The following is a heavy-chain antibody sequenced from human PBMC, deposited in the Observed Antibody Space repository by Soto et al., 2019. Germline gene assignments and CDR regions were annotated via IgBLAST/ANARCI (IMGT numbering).Heavy chain of an antibody. CDR1: GFTFSSYA. CDR2: ISGSGGST. Sequence: EVQLLESGGGLVQPGGSLRLSCAASGFTFSSYAMSWVRQAPGKGLEWVSAISGSGGSTYYADSVKGRFTISRANSKNTVYLQMNSLRAEDTAVYYCAKYGRWLVHFYYYGMDVWGQGTTVTVSS. D-gene: IGHD6-19*01. CDR3: AKYGRWLVHFYYYGMDV. J-gene: IGHJ6*02. V-gene: IGHV3-23*01.